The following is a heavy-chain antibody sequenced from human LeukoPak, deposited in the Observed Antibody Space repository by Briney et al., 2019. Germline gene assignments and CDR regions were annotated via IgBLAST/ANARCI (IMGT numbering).Heavy chain of an antibody. CDR3: ARDQWDRSSGSYYIDY. CDR2: IKQDGSEK. Sequence: PGGSLRLSCAASGFTFSSYWMSWVRQAPGKGLEWVANIKQDGSEKYYVDSVKGRFTISRDNAKNSLYLQMNSLRAEDTAVYYCARDQWDRSSGSYYIDYWGQGTLVTVSS. V-gene: IGHV3-7*03. CDR1: GFTFSSYW. D-gene: IGHD1-26*01. J-gene: IGHJ4*02.